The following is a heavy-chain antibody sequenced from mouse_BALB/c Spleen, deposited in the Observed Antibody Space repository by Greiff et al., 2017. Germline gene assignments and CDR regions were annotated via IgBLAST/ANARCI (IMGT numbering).Heavy chain of an antibody. CDR3: ARQGGADY. Sequence: EVNLVESGGGLVKPGGSLKLSCAASGFTFSSYAMSWVRQTPEKRLEWVATISSGGSYTYYPDSVKGRFTISRDNAKNTLYLQMSSLRSEDTAMYYCARQGGADYWGQGTTLTVSS. CDR2: ISSGGSYT. J-gene: IGHJ2*01. V-gene: IGHV5-9-3*01. CDR1: GFTFSSYA.